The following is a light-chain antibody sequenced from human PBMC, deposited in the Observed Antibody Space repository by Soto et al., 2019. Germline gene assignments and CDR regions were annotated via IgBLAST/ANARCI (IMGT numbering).Light chain of an antibody. CDR1: KLGDKY. CDR2: QDS. Sequence: SYELTHPPSVSVSPGQTASITCSGDKLGDKYACWYQQKPGQSPVLVIYQDSKRPSGIPERFSGSNSGNTATLTISGTQAMDEADYYCQAWDSSTVVFGGGTKLTVL. V-gene: IGLV3-1*01. CDR3: QAWDSSTVV. J-gene: IGLJ2*01.